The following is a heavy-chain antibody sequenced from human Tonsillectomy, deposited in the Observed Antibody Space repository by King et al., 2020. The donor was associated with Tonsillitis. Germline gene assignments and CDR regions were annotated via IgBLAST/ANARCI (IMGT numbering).Heavy chain of an antibody. D-gene: IGHD3-22*01. CDR3: AHYDTIDENLGY. CDR1: GFSLSTSGVG. V-gene: IGHV2-5*02. J-gene: IGHJ4*02. Sequence: ITLKESGPTLVKPTQTLTLTCTFSGFSLSTSGVGVGWIRQPPGKALEWLALIHWDDDKRYSPSLKSRLTITKDTSKNQVVLTMTNMDPVDTATYYCAHYDTIDENLGYWGQGTLVTVSS. CDR2: IHWDDDK.